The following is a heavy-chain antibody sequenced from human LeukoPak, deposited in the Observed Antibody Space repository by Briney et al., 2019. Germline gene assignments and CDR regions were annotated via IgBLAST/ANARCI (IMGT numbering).Heavy chain of an antibody. J-gene: IGHJ4*02. Sequence: PGGSLRLSCTASGFTFGDYAMSWVRQAPGKGLEWVGFIRSKAYGGTTEYAASVKGRFTISRDDSKSIAYLQMNSLKTEDTAVYYCLVPAADFDYWGQGTLVTVSS. CDR3: LVPAADFDY. V-gene: IGHV3-49*04. D-gene: IGHD2-2*01. CDR1: GFTFGDYA. CDR2: IRSKAYGGTT.